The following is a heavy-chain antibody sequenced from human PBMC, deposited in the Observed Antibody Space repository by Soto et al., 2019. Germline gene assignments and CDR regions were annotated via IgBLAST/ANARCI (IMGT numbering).Heavy chain of an antibody. Sequence: EVQLVESGGGLVQPGGSLKLSCAASGFTFSGSAMHWVRQASGKGLEWVGRIRSKANSYATAYAASVKGRFTISRDDSKTTAYLQMNSLKTEDTAVYYCTSLAPIAVAEGEFDYWGQGTLVTVSS. J-gene: IGHJ4*02. CDR1: GFTFSGSA. V-gene: IGHV3-73*02. CDR3: TSLAPIAVAEGEFDY. CDR2: IRSKANSYAT. D-gene: IGHD6-19*01.